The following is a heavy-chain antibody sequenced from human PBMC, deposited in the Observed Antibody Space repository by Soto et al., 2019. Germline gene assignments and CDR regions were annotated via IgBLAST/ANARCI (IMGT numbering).Heavy chain of an antibody. D-gene: IGHD6-6*01. Sequence: SVKVSCKASGGTFSSYAISWVRQAPGQGLEWMGGIIPIFGTANYAQKFQGRVTITADESTSTAYMELSRLRSDDTAVYYCARVPRIAARCFDYWGQGTLVTVSS. J-gene: IGHJ4*02. CDR1: GGTFSSYA. CDR2: IIPIFGTA. V-gene: IGHV1-69*13. CDR3: ARVPRIAARCFDY.